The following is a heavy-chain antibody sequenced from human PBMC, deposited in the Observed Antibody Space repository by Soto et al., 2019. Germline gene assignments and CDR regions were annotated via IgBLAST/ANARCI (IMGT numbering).Heavy chain of an antibody. CDR3: ARGNVFDI. CDR2: IGTGLDT. Sequence: EVQLAESGGDLVQPGGSLRLSCAASGFALSSYDMHWVRQATGKGLEWVSVIGTGLDTYYSDAVKGRFIISREDAKNSLYLQMNSLRAGDTAVYYCARGNVFDIWGQGTMVTVSS. V-gene: IGHV3-13*04. J-gene: IGHJ3*02. CDR1: GFALSSYD.